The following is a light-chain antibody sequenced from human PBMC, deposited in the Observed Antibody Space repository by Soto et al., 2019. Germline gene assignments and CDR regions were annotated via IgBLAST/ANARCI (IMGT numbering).Light chain of an antibody. CDR1: QSVSSN. V-gene: IGKV3-15*01. Sequence: EIVMTQYPATLSVSPGERATLSCRASQSVSSNLAWYQQKPGQAPRLLIYGASTRATSIPARFSGSGSGTEITLTISSLQSEDFAVYYCQQYNNWPPWTVGQGTKVEIK. J-gene: IGKJ1*01. CDR2: GAS. CDR3: QQYNNWPPWT.